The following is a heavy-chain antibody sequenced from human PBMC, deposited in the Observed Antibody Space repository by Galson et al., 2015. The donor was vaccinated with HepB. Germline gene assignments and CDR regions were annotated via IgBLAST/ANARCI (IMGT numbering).Heavy chain of an antibody. CDR2: ISGRSTYL. J-gene: IGHJ4*02. V-gene: IGHV3-21*01. CDR1: GFTFSNNN. CDR3: ARDFGGNSGYFDD. Sequence: SLRLSCAAAGFTFSNNNFNWVRQAPGKGLEWVSSISGRSTYLNYADSVRGRFTISRDNSKNSLFLQMNSLRAEDTAFYYCARDFGGNSGYFDDWGQGTQVTVSS. D-gene: IGHD4-23*01.